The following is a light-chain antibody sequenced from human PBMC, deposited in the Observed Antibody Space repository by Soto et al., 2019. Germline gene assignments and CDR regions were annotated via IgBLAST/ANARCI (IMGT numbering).Light chain of an antibody. Sequence: DIQMTQSPSSLSASIGDRVTITCQASQDILKFLHWYQQKPGRAPKLMIYDASNLKTGVPSRFSGSGSGTNFTLTISSRHPEDIATYYCQQYDNFLLSFGGGTKVDIK. V-gene: IGKV1-33*01. CDR3: QQYDNFLLS. J-gene: IGKJ4*01. CDR2: DAS. CDR1: QDILKF.